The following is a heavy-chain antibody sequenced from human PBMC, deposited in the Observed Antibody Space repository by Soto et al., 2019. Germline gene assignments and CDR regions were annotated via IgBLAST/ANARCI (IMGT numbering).Heavy chain of an antibody. J-gene: IGHJ3*02. Sequence: GGSLILSCAASGCTFSSYAMSWVRQAPGKGLEWVSAISGSGGSTYYADSVKGRFTISRDNSKNTLYLQMNSLRAEDTAVYYCADLYGGNLADAFDIWGQGTMVTVSS. CDR3: ADLYGGNLADAFDI. CDR2: ISGSGGST. D-gene: IGHD4-17*01. V-gene: IGHV3-23*01. CDR1: GCTFSSYA.